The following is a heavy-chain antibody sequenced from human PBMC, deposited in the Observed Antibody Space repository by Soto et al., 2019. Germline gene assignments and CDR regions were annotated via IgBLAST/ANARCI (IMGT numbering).Heavy chain of an antibody. CDR3: APHVSCSGGSCQYDAFAI. J-gene: IGHJ3*02. CDR2: VTADGGT. D-gene: IGHD2-15*01. Sequence: EVQVLESGGGLVQPGGSLRLSCEGSGFTVSSHAMTWIRQAPGKGSEWVSTVTADGGTYYADSVKGRFAMSRDTSENTLYLQMNSRGAEDTAAYYCAPHVSCSGGSCQYDAFAIRGQGTMVTVSS. CDR1: GFTVSSHA. V-gene: IGHV3-23*01.